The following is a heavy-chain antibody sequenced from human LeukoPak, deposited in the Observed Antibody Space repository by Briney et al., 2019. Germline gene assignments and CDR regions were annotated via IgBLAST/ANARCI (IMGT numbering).Heavy chain of an antibody. CDR1: GSTFTGYY. CDR2: INPNSGGT. V-gene: IGHV1-2*02. Sequence: ASVKVSCKASGSTFTGYYMHWVRQAPGQGLEWMGWINPNSGGTNYAQKFQGSVTMTRDTSISTAYMELSRLRSDDTAVYYCARETGAIFGVVTNWGQGTLVTVSS. D-gene: IGHD3-3*01. CDR3: ARETGAIFGVVTN. J-gene: IGHJ4*02.